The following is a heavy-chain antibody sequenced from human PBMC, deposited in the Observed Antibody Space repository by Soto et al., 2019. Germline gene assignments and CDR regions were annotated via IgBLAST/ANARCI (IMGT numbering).Heavy chain of an antibody. V-gene: IGHV3-33*01. CDR2: IWYDGSNK. D-gene: IGHD6-13*01. CDR1: GFTFSSYG. J-gene: IGHJ4*02. Sequence: QVQLVESGGGVVQPGRSLRLSCAASGFTFSSYGMHWVRQAPGKGLEWVAVIWYDGSNKYYADSVKGRFTISRDNSKNAQYLQMNSLRAEDTAVYYWARTPKRIAAAGIDYWGQGTLVTVFS. CDR3: ARTPKRIAAAGIDY.